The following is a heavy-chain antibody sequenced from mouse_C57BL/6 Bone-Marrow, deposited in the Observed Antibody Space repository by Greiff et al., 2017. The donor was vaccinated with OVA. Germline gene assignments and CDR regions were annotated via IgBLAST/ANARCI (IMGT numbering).Heavy chain of an antibody. CDR2: IDPSDSYT. CDR1: GYTFTSYW. D-gene: IGHD6-2*01. CDR3: AQEDVSLLYWYFDV. V-gene: IGHV1-69*01. Sequence: QVQLQQPGAELVMPGASVKLSCKASGYTFTSYWMHWVKQRPGQGLEWIGEIDPSDSYTNYNQKFKGKSTLTVDKSSSTAYMQLSSLTSEDSAVYYCAQEDVSLLYWYFDVWGTGTTVTVSS. J-gene: IGHJ1*03.